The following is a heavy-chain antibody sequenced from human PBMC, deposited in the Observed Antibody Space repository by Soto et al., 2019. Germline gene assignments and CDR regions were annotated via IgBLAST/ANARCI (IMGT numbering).Heavy chain of an antibody. J-gene: IGHJ4*02. D-gene: IGHD3-10*01. Sequence: QITLKESGPTQVRPTQTLTLTCSFSGFSLTTDGVGVGWVRQPPGEALEWLALIYWDDDERYSPSLKTRLTITKDPSKNQVVLIMTNMDPVDTATYYCAHSRNLITEDAQVGDFDYWGQGTLVTVSS. V-gene: IGHV2-5*02. CDR1: GFSLTTDGVG. CDR2: IYWDDDE. CDR3: AHSRNLITEDAQVGDFDY.